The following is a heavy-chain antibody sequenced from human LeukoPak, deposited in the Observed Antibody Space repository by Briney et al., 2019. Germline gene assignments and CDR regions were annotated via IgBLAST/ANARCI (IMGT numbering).Heavy chain of an antibody. D-gene: IGHD6-19*01. CDR1: GGSFSGYY. V-gene: IGHV4-34*01. J-gene: IGHJ4*02. CDR2: INHSGST. CDR3: ARDMRQWLLIKEDY. Sequence: SETLSLTCAVYGGSFSGYYWSWIRQPPGKGLEWIGEINHSGSTNYNPSLKSRVTISVDTSKNQFSLKLSSVTAADTAVYYCARDMRQWLLIKEDYWGQGTLVTVSS.